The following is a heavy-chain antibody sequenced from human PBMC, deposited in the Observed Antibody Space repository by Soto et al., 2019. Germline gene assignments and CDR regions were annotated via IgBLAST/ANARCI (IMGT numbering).Heavy chain of an antibody. V-gene: IGHV3-30*18. CDR1: GFTFSSYG. D-gene: IGHD2-2*01. CDR3: AKGHGVDIVVVPAAQNGMDV. Sequence: QVQLVESGGGVVQPGRSLRLSCAASGFTFSSYGMHWVRQAPGKGLEWVAVISYDGSNKYYADSVKGRFTISRDNSKNTLYLQMNSLRAEDTAVYYCAKGHGVDIVVVPAAQNGMDVWGQGTTVTVSS. J-gene: IGHJ6*02. CDR2: ISYDGSNK.